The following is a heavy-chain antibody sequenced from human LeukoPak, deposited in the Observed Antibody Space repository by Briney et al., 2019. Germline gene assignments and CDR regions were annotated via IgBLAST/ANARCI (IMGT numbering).Heavy chain of an antibody. Sequence: SETLSLTCTVSGGSISSGYYWGWIRQPPGQGLEGIGSIYHSGSTYYNPSLKSRVTISVDTSKNQFSLKLSSVTAADTAVYYCAAFPEAAAPGYDYWGQGTLVTVSS. CDR2: IYHSGST. V-gene: IGHV4-38-2*02. J-gene: IGHJ4*02. CDR3: AAFPEAAAPGYDY. CDR1: GGSISSGYY. D-gene: IGHD6-13*01.